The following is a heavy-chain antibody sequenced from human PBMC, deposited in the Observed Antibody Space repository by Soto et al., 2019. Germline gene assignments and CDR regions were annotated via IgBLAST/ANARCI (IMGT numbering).Heavy chain of an antibody. J-gene: IGHJ5*02. CDR3: ARPPPITMVRGVISPHSPSNWFDP. D-gene: IGHD3-10*01. CDR1: GYNFTSYY. Sequence: GVLVKVSCKAFGYNFTSYYMHWLRQAPGQGLERMGISNPSGGSTSYAQKFQGSVTMTRGKSTSTVYMELSSLRSEDTAVYYCARPPPITMVRGVISPHSPSNWFDPWGQGTLVTVSS. V-gene: IGHV1-46*01. CDR2: SNPSGGST.